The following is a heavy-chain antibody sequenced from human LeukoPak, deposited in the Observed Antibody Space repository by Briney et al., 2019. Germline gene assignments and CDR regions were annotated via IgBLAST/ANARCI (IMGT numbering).Heavy chain of an antibody. D-gene: IGHD5-12*01. Sequence: PGGSLRLSCAASGFTFKNHELNWVRQAPGKGLEWLSYISSSGSTTSYADSVKGRFTISRDNAKNSLYLQVSSLRAGDTAVYYCARVGHIGYDDAFDIWGQGTMVTVSS. CDR3: ARVGHIGYDDAFDI. J-gene: IGHJ3*02. V-gene: IGHV3-48*03. CDR2: ISSSGSTT. CDR1: GFTFKNHE.